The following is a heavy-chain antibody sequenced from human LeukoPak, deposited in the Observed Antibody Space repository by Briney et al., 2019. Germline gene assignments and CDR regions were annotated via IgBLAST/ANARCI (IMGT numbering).Heavy chain of an antibody. J-gene: IGHJ4*02. CDR2: INSDGSST. CDR1: GXTFSSYW. CDR3: AQETPGIAAAGIDY. Sequence: GGSLRLSCAASGXTFSSYWMHWVRQAPGKGQVWVSRINSDGSSTSYADSVKGRFTISRDNAKNTLYLQMNSLRAGDTAVYYCAQETPGIAAAGIDYWGQGTLVTVSS. V-gene: IGHV3-74*01. D-gene: IGHD6-13*01.